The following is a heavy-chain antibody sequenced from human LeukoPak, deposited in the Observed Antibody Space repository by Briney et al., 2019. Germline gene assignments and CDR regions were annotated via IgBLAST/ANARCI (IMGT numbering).Heavy chain of an antibody. CDR3: ARGPPHYY. CDR2: INHSGST. J-gene: IGHJ4*02. V-gene: IGHV4-34*01. D-gene: IGHD3-3*02. CDR1: GGSFSGYY. Sequence: SETLSLTSAVYGGSFSGYYWSWIRQPPGKGLEWIGEINHSGSTNYNPSLKSRVTISVDTSKNQFSLKLSSVTAADTAVYYCARGPPHYYWGQGTLVTVSS.